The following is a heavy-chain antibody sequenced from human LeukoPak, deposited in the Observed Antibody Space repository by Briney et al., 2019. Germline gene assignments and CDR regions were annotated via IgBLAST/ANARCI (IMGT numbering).Heavy chain of an antibody. V-gene: IGHV1-18*01. CDR1: GYTFTSYG. CDR2: ISAYNGHT. CDR3: ARIPPTITTMTTSAITWYNWFDS. D-gene: IGHD1-20*01. Sequence: ASVKVSCKASGYTFTSYGITWVRQAPGQGLEWMGWISAYNGHTNYAQKFQGRVTMTTNTSTSTAYMEVRSLRSDDTAVYYCARIPPTITTMTTSAITWYNWFDSWGQGTLVTV. J-gene: IGHJ5*01.